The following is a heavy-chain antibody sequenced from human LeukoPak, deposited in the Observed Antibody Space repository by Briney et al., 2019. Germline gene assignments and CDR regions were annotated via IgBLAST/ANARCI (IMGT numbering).Heavy chain of an antibody. D-gene: IGHD3-3*01. Sequence: GGSLRLSCAASGFTFSNYWMHWVRQAPGKGLVCVSRINSGGNSTSYADSVKGRFTISRDNAKNTLYLQINSLRAEDTAVYYCERDWSYDFWSGYYMEDWGQGTLVTVSS. CDR1: GFTFSNYW. CDR3: ERDWSYDFWSGYYMED. V-gene: IGHV3-74*01. J-gene: IGHJ4*02. CDR2: INSGGNST.